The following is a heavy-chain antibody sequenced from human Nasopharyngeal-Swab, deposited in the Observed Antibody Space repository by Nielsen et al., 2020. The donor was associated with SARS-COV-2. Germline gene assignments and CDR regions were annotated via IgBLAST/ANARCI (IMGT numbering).Heavy chain of an antibody. CDR1: DFTSSSDA. J-gene: IGHJ4*02. CDR2: ISGSGGST. CDR3: AKVPPMVRGLSWFDY. V-gene: IGHV3-23*01. D-gene: IGHD3-10*01. Sequence: GESLKISCAASDFTSSSDAMSWVRQPPGKGLEWVSAISGSGGSTYYADSEKSRFTITRDNSKTTLYLQMNSLRAEDTAVYYCAKVPPMVRGLSWFDYWGQGTLVTVSS.